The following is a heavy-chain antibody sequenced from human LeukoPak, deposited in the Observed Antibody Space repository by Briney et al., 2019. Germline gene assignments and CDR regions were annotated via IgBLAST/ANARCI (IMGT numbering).Heavy chain of an antibody. CDR3: ARAYTSSRHYYYYYMDV. Sequence: PGGSLRLSCAASGFSFSTYWMHWVRQAPGKGLVWVSRINSDGSSTDYAESVKGRFTISRDNAKNTLYLQMNSLRAEDTAVYYCARAYTSSRHYYYYYMDVWGKGTTVTVSS. J-gene: IGHJ6*03. D-gene: IGHD6-13*01. V-gene: IGHV3-74*01. CDR1: GFSFSTYW. CDR2: INSDGSST.